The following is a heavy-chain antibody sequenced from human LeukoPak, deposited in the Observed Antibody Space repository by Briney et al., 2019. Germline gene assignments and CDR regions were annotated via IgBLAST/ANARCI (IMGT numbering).Heavy chain of an antibody. CDR3: ARGHSGGNSARWFDP. V-gene: IGHV4-34*01. CDR2: INHSGST. CDR1: GGSFSGYY. J-gene: IGHJ5*02. D-gene: IGHD4-23*01. Sequence: MSSETLSLTCAVYGGSFSGYYWSWIRQPPGKGLEWIGEINHSGSTNYNPSLKSRVTISVATSKNQFSLKLSSVTAADTAVYYCARGHSGGNSARWFDPWGQGTLVTVSS.